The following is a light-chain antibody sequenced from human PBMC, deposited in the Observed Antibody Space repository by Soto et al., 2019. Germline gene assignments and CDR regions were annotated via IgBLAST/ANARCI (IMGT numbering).Light chain of an antibody. CDR3: QPADTFPWT. CDR1: RDISTW. J-gene: IGKJ1*01. CDR2: SAS. Sequence: IQMTQSPSSVSASVGDRVTITCQASRDISTWVAWYQQKPGKAPKLLIYSASALKRGVPSRFRGTGPLTDFTLAVSSLQTEYLATYYCQPADTFPWTFGQGTKVESK. V-gene: IGKV1D-12*01.